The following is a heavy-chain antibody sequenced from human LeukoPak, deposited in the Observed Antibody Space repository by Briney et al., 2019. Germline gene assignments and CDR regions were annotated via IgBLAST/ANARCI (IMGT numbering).Heavy chain of an antibody. CDR2: ISYDGSNK. Sequence: GTSLRLSCVASGFTFSSYGMNWVRQAPDKGLEWVAVISYDGSNKYYADSVKGRFTISRDNSKNTLYLQMNSLRAEDTAVYYCAKELARGGYYLDYWGQGTLVTVSS. CDR3: AKELARGGYYLDY. J-gene: IGHJ4*02. D-gene: IGHD1-1*01. CDR1: GFTFSSYG. V-gene: IGHV3-30*18.